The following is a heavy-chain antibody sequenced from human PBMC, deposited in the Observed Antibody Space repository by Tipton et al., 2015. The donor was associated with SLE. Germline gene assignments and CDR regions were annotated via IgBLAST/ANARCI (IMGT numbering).Heavy chain of an antibody. V-gene: IGHV4-39*01. CDR3: AGMEDHDTSGAEAFDV. D-gene: IGHD3-22*01. CDR1: GGSNSRSSDY. Sequence: TLSLTCTISGGSNSRSSDYWGWIRQPPGKGLEWIATIYYSGITYYNPSLKSRVTISVDTSKTQVSLKVSSVTAADTAVYYCAGMEDHDTSGAEAFDVWGQGTMVTVSS. CDR2: IYYSGIT. J-gene: IGHJ3*01.